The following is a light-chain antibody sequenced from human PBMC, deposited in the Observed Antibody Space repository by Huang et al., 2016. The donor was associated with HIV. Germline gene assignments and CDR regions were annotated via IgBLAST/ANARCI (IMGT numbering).Light chain of an antibody. CDR3: HQYYNTPHT. V-gene: IGKV4-1*01. Sequence: DIVVTQSPDSLALSLGDRAAINCTASQSVFKTSNNRNCLNWYQLKPGQPPKLVIYWASTRESGVPDRFSGIGSGTDFTLTIASLQAEDVAVYYCHQYYNTPHTFGQGTKVEVK. CDR1: QSVFKTSNNRNC. CDR2: WAS. J-gene: IGKJ1*01.